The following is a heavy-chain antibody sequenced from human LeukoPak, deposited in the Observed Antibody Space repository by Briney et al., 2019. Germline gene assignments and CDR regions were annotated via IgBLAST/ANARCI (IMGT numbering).Heavy chain of an antibody. Sequence: PGGSLRLSCAASGFTLSSYSMNWVRQAPGKGLEWVSHISSSSSNIYYADSVKGRFTISRDNAKNSLYLQMNSLRAEDTAVYYCARTYSSRWYYFDYWGQGTLVTVSP. V-gene: IGHV3-48*01. J-gene: IGHJ4*02. CDR3: ARTYSSRWYYFDY. CDR2: ISSSSSNI. D-gene: IGHD6-13*01. CDR1: GFTLSSYS.